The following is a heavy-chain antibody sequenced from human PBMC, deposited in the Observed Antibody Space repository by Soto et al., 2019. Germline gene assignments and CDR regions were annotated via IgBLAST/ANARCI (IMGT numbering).Heavy chain of an antibody. D-gene: IGHD4-17*01. CDR1: GFTFTSSA. V-gene: IGHV1-58*01. CDR2: IVVGSGNT. Sequence: GASVKVSCKASGFTFTSSAVQWVRQARGQRLEWIGWIVVGSGNTNYAQKFQERVTMTRDMSTSTAYMELSSLRSEDTAVYYCARDDYGDYRPAFDIWGQGTMVTV. J-gene: IGHJ3*02. CDR3: ARDDYGDYRPAFDI.